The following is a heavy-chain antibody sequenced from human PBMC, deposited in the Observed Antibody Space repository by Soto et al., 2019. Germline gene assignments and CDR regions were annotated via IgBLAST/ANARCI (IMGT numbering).Heavy chain of an antibody. J-gene: IGHJ4*02. D-gene: IGHD6-25*01. CDR3: AKDLGDSSADDGAEY. CDR1: GFTFSTYD. V-gene: IGHV3-30*18. CDR2: ISSDGSNE. Sequence: QVQLVESGGGVVQTGRSLRLSCAASGFTFSTYDMHWVRQAPGKGLEWVAVISSDGSNEYYADSMKCRFTISRDNSKNTLYVQLNSLRAEDSAVYYCAKDLGDSSADDGAEYWGQGTLVTVSS.